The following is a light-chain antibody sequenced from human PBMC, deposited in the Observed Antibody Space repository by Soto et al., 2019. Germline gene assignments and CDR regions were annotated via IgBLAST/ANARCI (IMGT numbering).Light chain of an antibody. J-gene: IGLJ1*01. CDR1: SSDVGGYKS. CDR3: CPYVGSYSYV. Sequence: QSVLTQPRSVSGSPGQSVTVSCIGTSSDVGGYKSVSWYQQYPGKAPKLMIYDVSERPSGVPNRFSGSKSGNTASLTISGLQAEDEADYYRCPYVGSYSYVFGTGTKVTVL. CDR2: DVS. V-gene: IGLV2-11*01.